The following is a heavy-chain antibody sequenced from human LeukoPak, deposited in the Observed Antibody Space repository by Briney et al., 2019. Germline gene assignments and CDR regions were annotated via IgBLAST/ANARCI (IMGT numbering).Heavy chain of an antibody. J-gene: IGHJ3*02. CDR3: ARGGSYPNDPFDI. CDR2: IYSGGST. V-gene: IGHV3-53*01. CDR1: GFTVNSNY. Sequence: PGGSLRLSCAASGFTVNSNYMIWVRQAPGKGLEWVSVIYSGGSTHYADSVEGRITISRDNSKNTLFLQVNSLRAEDTAVCYCARGGSYPNDPFDIWGQGTMVTV. D-gene: IGHD1-26*01.